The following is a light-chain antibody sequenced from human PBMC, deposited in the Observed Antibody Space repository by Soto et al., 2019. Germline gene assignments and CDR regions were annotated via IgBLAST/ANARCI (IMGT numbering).Light chain of an antibody. CDR1: SSDIGGYNY. V-gene: IGLV2-11*01. CDR2: DVT. CDR3: SSYAGDYITVV. Sequence: QSALTQPRSVSGSPGQSVTISCTGTSSDIGGYNYVAWYQQHPGKAPKLMIYDVTKRPSGVPDRFSGSKSGNTASLTISGLQAEDEADYYCSSYAGDYITVVFGGGTKVTVL. J-gene: IGLJ2*01.